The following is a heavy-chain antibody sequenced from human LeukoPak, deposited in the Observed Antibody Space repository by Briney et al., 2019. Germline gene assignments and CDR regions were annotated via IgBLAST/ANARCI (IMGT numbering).Heavy chain of an antibody. D-gene: IGHD1-26*01. V-gene: IGHV3-23*01. CDR1: GFTFSSYG. Sequence: PGGSLRLSCAASGFTFSSYGMNWVRQAPGKGLEWVSAISGSGDSTYYADSVKGRFTISRGNSKNTLYLQMDSLRAEDTAVYYCAKDRPSGSYYYYWGQGTLVTVSS. CDR3: AKDRPSGSYYYY. J-gene: IGHJ4*02. CDR2: ISGSGDST.